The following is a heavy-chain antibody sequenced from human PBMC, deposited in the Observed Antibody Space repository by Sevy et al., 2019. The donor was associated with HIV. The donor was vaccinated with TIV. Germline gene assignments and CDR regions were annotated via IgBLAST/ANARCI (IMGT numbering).Heavy chain of an antibody. CDR2: IRSKAYGGTT. CDR3: ARTRGFPRDAFDI. D-gene: IGHD2-21*01. Sequence: GGSLRLSCTASGFTFGDYAMSWVRQAPGKGLEWVGYIRSKAYGGTTEYAASVKGRFTISRDDSKSNAYLQMNSLKTEDTAVYYCARTRGFPRDAFDIWGQGTMVTVSS. CDR1: GFTFGDYA. V-gene: IGHV3-49*04. J-gene: IGHJ3*02.